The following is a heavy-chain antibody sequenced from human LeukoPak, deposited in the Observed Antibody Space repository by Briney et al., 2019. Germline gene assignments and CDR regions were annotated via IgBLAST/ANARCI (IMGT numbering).Heavy chain of an antibody. V-gene: IGHV1-2*02. CDR2: INPNSGGT. CDR3: ARGPPRGGSSFDY. J-gene: IGHJ4*02. Sequence: ASVKVSCKASGYTFTGYYMHWVRQAPGQGLEWMGWINPNSGGTNYAQKFQGRVTMTRDTSISTAYMELSRLRSDDTAVDDCARGPPRGGSSFDYWGQGTLVTVSS. CDR1: GYTFTGYY. D-gene: IGHD3-16*01.